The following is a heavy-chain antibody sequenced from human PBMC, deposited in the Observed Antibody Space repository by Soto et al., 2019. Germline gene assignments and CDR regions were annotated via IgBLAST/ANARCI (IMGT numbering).Heavy chain of an antibody. V-gene: IGHV1-3*01. CDR2: INAGNGNT. Sequence: QVQLVQSGAEVKKPGASVKVSCKASGYTLTSYAMHWVRQAPGQRREWMGWINAGNGNTKYSQKFQGRVTMTRDTSASTAYMELSSLRSEDTAVYYCARGSVDFYYWGQGTLVTVSA. CDR3: ARGSVDFYY. J-gene: IGHJ4*02. D-gene: IGHD3-3*01. CDR1: GYTLTSYA.